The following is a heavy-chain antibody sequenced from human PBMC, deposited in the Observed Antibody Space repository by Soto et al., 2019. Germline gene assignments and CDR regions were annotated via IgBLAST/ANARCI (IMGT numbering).Heavy chain of an antibody. V-gene: IGHV5-51*01. J-gene: IGHJ6*02. CDR3: AKHILGYCSGGDCYYYGMDV. CDR2: IYPADSDT. D-gene: IGHD2-15*01. Sequence: PGESLKISCKGSGYSFTRSWIGWVRQMPGKGLECMGIIYPADSDTRYSPSIQGQVTISADKSTTTAYLQWSKLKASDTAIYYCAKHILGYCSGGDCYYYGMDVWGQGTTVTVSS. CDR1: GYSFTRSW.